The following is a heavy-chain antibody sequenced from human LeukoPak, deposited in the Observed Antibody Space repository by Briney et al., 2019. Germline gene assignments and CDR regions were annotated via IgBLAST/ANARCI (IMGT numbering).Heavy chain of an antibody. V-gene: IGHV4-61*02. Sequence: SETLSLTCTVSGGPINSGIYYWSWIRRPAGKGLEWIGRLYTSGSTRYNPSLRSRATISQDSSKNQFSLELSSVTAADTAMYFCARDYYDSSGSINWFDTWGPGTLVTVSS. D-gene: IGHD3-22*01. J-gene: IGHJ5*02. CDR2: LYTSGST. CDR1: GGPINSGIYY. CDR3: ARDYYDSSGSINWFDT.